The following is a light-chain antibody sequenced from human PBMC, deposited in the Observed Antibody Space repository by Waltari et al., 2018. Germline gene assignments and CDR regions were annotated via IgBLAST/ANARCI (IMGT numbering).Light chain of an antibody. CDR3: QSYDSSRTVV. J-gene: IGLJ2*01. V-gene: IGLV1-40*01. Sequence: QSVLTQPPPVSGAPGQRVTISCTGTSSNIGAGYDVHWYQQLPGAPPKLLIYGSSNRPSGVPDRISGSKSGSSASLAITGLQAEDDADYYCQSYDSSRTVVFGGGTKLTVL. CDR1: SSNIGAGYD. CDR2: GSS.